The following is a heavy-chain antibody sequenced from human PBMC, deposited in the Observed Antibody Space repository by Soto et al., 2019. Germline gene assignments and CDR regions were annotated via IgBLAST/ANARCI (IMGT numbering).Heavy chain of an antibody. CDR3: ARQAGKPRIDYYYYYGMDV. J-gene: IGHJ6*02. Sequence: SETLSLTCPFSGFSMSSLYWSWIRQPPGKGLEWVGYIYYSGNTYYNPSLKSRVTISVDTSKNQFSLKLSSVTAADTAVYYCARQAGKPRIDYYYYYGMDVWGQGTTVTVSS. V-gene: IGHV4-59*06. D-gene: IGHD2-15*01. CDR2: IYYSGNT. CDR1: GFSMSSLY.